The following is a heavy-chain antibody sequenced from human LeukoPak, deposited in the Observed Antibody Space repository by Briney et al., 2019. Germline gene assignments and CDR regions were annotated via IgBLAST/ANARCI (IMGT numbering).Heavy chain of an antibody. CDR2: ISGSGGST. D-gene: IGHD6-6*01. CDR1: GFTFSSYG. Sequence: PGGSLRLSCAASGFTFSSYGMSWVRQAPGKGLEWVSAISGSGGSTYYADSVKGRFTISRDNSKNTLYLQMNSLRAEDTAVYYCAKVLQYSSRFRDSAANDYWGQGTLVTVSS. CDR3: AKVLQYSSRFRDSAANDY. V-gene: IGHV3-23*01. J-gene: IGHJ4*02.